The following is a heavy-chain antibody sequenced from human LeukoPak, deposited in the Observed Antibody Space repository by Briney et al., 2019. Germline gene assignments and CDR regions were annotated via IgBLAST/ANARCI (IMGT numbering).Heavy chain of an antibody. J-gene: IGHJ4*02. CDR3: ARDVRRAAAGTMKY. D-gene: IGHD6-13*01. V-gene: IGHV3-33*01. CDR1: GFTLNSYG. Sequence: PGRSLRLTCAASGFTLNSYGMHWVRKAPGKGLERVAVRWYDGSNTYYADSVKGRFTITSDDSTNTLYLQMNSLRAEDTAVYFCARDVRRAAAGTMKYWGQGTLVTVSS. CDR2: RWYDGSNT.